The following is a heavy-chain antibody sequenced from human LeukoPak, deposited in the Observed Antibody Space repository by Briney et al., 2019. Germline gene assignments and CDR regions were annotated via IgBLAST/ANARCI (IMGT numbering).Heavy chain of an antibody. Sequence: ASVKVSCKTSGYTFTSYDINWVRQATGQGLEWMGGMDGQSGKTAYSQKFLGRVTITRNTSISTSYMELSSLRAEDTAVYYCARLFYYASSGYDALDIWGQGTIVSVSS. CDR2: MDGQSGKT. J-gene: IGHJ3*02. CDR3: ARLFYYASSGYDALDI. CDR1: GYTFTSYD. D-gene: IGHD3-22*01. V-gene: IGHV1-8*01.